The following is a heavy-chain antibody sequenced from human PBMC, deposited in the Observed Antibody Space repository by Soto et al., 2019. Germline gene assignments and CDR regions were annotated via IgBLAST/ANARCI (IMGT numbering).Heavy chain of an antibody. CDR3: ARTTSHYWYYMDV. D-gene: IGHD1-7*01. J-gene: IGHJ6*03. V-gene: IGHV6-1*01. CDR1: GDSVSSNSAA. Sequence: QVQLQESGPGLVKPSQTLSLTCAISGDSVSSNSAAWNWIRQSPSRGLEWLGRTYYRSRWYNDYAVSVRSRITVNPDPSKNHFSLQLTSVTPEDTAVYYCARTTSHYWYYMDVWGKGTTVTVSS. CDR2: TYYRSRWYN.